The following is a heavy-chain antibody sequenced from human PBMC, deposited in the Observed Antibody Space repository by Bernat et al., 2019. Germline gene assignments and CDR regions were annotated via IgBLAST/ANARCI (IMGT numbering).Heavy chain of an antibody. CDR2: IKEDGSEK. CDR3: ARDNYDTSPLDY. V-gene: IGHV3-7*01. D-gene: IGHD3-22*01. Sequence: DVQLVESGGGLVQPGGSLRLSCAASGFTFSHYWMSWVRQAPGKGLERVANIKEDGSEKYYVDSVKGRFTISRDNAKNSLYLQMNSLRAEDTAVYFCARDNYDTSPLDYWGQGTLVSVSS. J-gene: IGHJ4*02. CDR1: GFTFSHYW.